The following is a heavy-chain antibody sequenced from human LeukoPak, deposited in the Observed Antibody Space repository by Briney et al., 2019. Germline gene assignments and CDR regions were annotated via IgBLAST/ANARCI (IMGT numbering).Heavy chain of an antibody. V-gene: IGHV1-46*01. CDR2: INPSGGST. D-gene: IGHD4-23*01. CDR3: ASQAVVTSDYYYYMDV. J-gene: IGHJ6*03. CDR1: GYTFTSYY. Sequence: GASVTVSCTASGYTFTSYYMHWVRQAPGQGLEWMGIINPSGGSTSYAQKFQGRVTMTRDMSTSTVYMELSSLRSEDTAVYYCASQAVVTSDYYYYMDVWGKGTTVTVSS.